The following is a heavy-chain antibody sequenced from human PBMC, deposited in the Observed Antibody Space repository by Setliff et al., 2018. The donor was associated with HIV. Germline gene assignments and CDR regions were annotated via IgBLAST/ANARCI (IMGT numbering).Heavy chain of an antibody. V-gene: IGHV1-8*02. J-gene: IGHJ4*02. D-gene: IGHD6-13*01. CDR2: MSPINGNV. CDR1: GYTFTSYY. Sequence: ASVKVSCKASGYTFTSYYINWVRQAAGQGLEWMGWMSPINGNVGYAPKFRGRVTMTRNTSIGTAYMESSSLTSEDTAVYYCARDYSSYWYYLDSWGQGSLVTVSS. CDR3: ARDYSSYWYYLDS.